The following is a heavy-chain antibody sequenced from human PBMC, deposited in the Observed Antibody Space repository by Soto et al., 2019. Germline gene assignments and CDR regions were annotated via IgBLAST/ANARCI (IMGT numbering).Heavy chain of an antibody. CDR3: ARSAEVYESLEGFDY. J-gene: IGHJ4*02. V-gene: IGHV4-59*01. CDR2: IYYSGST. Sequence: SETLSLTCTVSGGSISSYYWSWIRQPPGKGLEWIGYIYYSGSTNYNPSLKSRVTISVDTSKNQFSLKLSSVTAADTAVYYCARSAEVYESLEGFDYWGQGTLVTVSS. CDR1: GGSISSYY. D-gene: IGHD2-8*01.